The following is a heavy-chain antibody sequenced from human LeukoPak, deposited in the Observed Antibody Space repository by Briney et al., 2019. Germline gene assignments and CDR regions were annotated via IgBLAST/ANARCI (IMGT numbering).Heavy chain of an antibody. V-gene: IGHV4-34*01. CDR1: GGSFSGYY. CDR3: ARNNLEREFWIRVNYSMDV. D-gene: IGHD3-3*01. J-gene: IGHJ6*02. CDR2: INHSGST. Sequence: PETLSLTCAVYGGSFSGYYWSWIRQPPGKGLEWIGEINHSGSTNYNPSLKSRVTISVDTSKNQFSLKLSSVTAADTAVYYCARNNLEREFWIRVNYSMDVWGQGTTVTVSS.